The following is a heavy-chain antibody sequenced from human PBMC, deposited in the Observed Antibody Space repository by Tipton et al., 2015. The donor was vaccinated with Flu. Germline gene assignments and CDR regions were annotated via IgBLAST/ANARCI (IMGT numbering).Heavy chain of an antibody. V-gene: IGHV4-39*01. J-gene: IGHJ4*02. D-gene: IGHD3-22*01. CDR2: IYSSGST. CDR3: ARLYYYDSSGPFFDY. Sequence: TLSLTCTVSGGSISSSSYYWGWIRQPPGKGLEWIGSIYSSGSTYYNPSLKSRVTISVDTSKNQFSLRLSSVTAADTAIYYCARLYYYDSSGPFFDYWGQGTLVTVSS. CDR1: GGSISSSSYY.